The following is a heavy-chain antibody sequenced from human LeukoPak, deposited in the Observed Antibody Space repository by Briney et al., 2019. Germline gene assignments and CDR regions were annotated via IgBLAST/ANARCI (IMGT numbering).Heavy chain of an antibody. CDR3: ARDELLRCDY. V-gene: IGHV1-18*01. CDR2: ISAYNGNT. CDR1: GYTFTSHG. D-gene: IGHD1-26*01. J-gene: IGHJ4*02. Sequence: ASVKVSCKASGYTFTSHGISWVRQAPGQGLEWMRWISAYNGNTNYAQILQGRVTMTTDTSTSTAYMELRSLRSDDTAMYYCARDELLRCDYWGQGTLVTVSS.